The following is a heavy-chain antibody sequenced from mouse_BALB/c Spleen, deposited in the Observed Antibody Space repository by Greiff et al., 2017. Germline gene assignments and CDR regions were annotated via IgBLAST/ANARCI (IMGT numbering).Heavy chain of an antibody. J-gene: IGHJ3*01. CDR3: ARSTTGTGGFAY. D-gene: IGHD4-1*02. CDR2: INPSSGYT. Sequence: QVQLQQSGAELARPGASVKMSCKASGYTFTSYTMHWVKQRPGQGLEWIGYINPSSGYTNYNQKFNDKATLTADKSSSTAYMQLSSLTSEDSAVYYCARSTTGTGGFAYWGQGTLVTVSA. V-gene: IGHV1-4*01. CDR1: GYTFTSYT.